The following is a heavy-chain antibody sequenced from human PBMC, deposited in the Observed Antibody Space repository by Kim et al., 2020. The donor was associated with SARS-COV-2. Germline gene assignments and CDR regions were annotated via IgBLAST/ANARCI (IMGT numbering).Heavy chain of an antibody. CDR3: ARDSSPLIYDILTGYTPGWFDP. D-gene: IGHD3-9*01. J-gene: IGHJ5*02. V-gene: IGHV1-69*13. CDR2: IIPIFGTA. Sequence: SVKVSCKASGGTFSSYAISWVRQAPGQGLEWMGGIIPIFGTANYAQKFQGRVTITADESTSTAYMELSSLRSEDTAVYYCARDSSPLIYDILTGYTPGWFDPWGQGTLVTVSS. CDR1: GGTFSSYA.